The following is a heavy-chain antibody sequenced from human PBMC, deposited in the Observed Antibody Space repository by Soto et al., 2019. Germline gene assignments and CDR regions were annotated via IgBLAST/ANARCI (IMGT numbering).Heavy chain of an antibody. V-gene: IGHV3-48*02. Sequence: EVQLVESGGGLVQPGGSLRLSCAASGFTFSSYSMNWVRQAPGMGLEWVSYISSSSSTIYYADSVKGRFTISRDNAKNSLYLQMNSLRDEDTAVYYCAREAAAGYLNWFDPWGQGTLVTVSS. D-gene: IGHD6-13*01. J-gene: IGHJ5*02. CDR3: AREAAAGYLNWFDP. CDR1: GFTFSSYS. CDR2: ISSSSSTI.